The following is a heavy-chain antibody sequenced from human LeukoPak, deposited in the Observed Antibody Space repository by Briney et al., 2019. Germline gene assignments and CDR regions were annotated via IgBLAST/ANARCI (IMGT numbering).Heavy chain of an antibody. V-gene: IGHV5-51*01. CDR2: IYPGDSDT. D-gene: IGHD6-19*01. J-gene: IGHJ4*02. CDR3: ARRSDFIAVVGMIDYFDY. CDR1: GYSFTSYW. Sequence: PGESLKISCKGSGYSFTSYWIGWVRQMPGKGLEWMGIIYPGDSDTRYSPSFQGQVTISADKSISNAYLQWSSLKASVTAMYYCARRSDFIAVVGMIDYFDYWSQGTLVTVSS.